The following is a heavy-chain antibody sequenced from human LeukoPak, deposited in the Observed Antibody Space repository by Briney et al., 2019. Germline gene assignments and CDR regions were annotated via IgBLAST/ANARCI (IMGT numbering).Heavy chain of an antibody. CDR3: ARWLQLRPDAFDI. D-gene: IGHD5-24*01. V-gene: IGHV4-59*01. CDR2: IYYSGST. J-gene: IGHJ3*02. CDR1: GFSITSYY. Sequence: SETLSLTCTVSGFSITSYYWSWIRQPPGKGLEWIGYIYYSGSTNYNPSLKSRVTISVDTSKNQFSLKLSSVTAADTAVYYCARWLQLRPDAFDIWGQGTMVTVSS.